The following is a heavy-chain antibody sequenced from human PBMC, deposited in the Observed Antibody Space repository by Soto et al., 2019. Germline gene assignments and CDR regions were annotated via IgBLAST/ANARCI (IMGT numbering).Heavy chain of an antibody. V-gene: IGHV4-39*01. D-gene: IGHD2-15*01. Sequence: SETLSLTCSVSGYSVSSSDYYWAWSRQPPGKGLEWIGSMLYSGLTYYNPSLNSRVTLSVDTSKNQFSVRLNSVTASDTAVYYCAPLSVSLSGPYGIHVWGQGTTVTVSS. J-gene: IGHJ6*02. CDR1: GYSVSSSDYY. CDR3: APLSVSLSGPYGIHV. CDR2: MLYSGLT.